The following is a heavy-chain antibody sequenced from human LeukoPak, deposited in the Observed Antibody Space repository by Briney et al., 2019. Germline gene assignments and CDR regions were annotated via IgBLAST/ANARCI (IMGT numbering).Heavy chain of an antibody. V-gene: IGHV1-46*01. D-gene: IGHD3-10*01. CDR1: GYTFTSYY. CDR3: ARGRTYYGSGSLFDY. Sequence: GASVKVSCKASGYTFTSYYMHWVRQAPGQGLEWMGIINPSGGSTSYAQKFQGRVTTTRDTSTSTVYMELSSLRSEDTAVYYCARGRTYYGSGSLFDYWGQGTLVTVSS. J-gene: IGHJ4*02. CDR2: INPSGGST.